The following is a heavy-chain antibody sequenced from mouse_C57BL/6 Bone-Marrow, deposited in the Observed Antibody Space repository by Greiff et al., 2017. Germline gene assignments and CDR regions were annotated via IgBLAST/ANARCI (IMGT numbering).Heavy chain of an antibody. CDR3: ARWCYSNYYCDY. J-gene: IGHJ2*01. Sequence: QVQLQQPGAELVKPGASVKLSCKASGYTFTSYWMHWVKQRPGRGLEWIGRIDPNSGGTKYTAKFKSKATLTVDKPSNTAYMQLSCLTCEVSAVYYCARWCYSNYYCDYWGQGTTLTVSS. V-gene: IGHV1-72*01. D-gene: IGHD2-5*01. CDR2: IDPNSGGT. CDR1: GYTFTSYW.